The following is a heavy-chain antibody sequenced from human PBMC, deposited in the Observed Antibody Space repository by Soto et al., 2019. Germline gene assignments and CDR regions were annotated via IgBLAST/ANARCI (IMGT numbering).Heavy chain of an antibody. J-gene: IGHJ4*02. Sequence: GGSLRLSCAASGFTFSSYWMHWVRQAPGKGLVWVSRINSDGSSASYADSVKGRFTISRDNAKNTLYLQMNSLRAEDTAVYYCVRTSLVVAAATREDYWGQGTLVTVSS. V-gene: IGHV3-74*01. CDR2: INSDGSSA. D-gene: IGHD2-15*01. CDR3: VRTSLVVAAATREDY. CDR1: GFTFSSYW.